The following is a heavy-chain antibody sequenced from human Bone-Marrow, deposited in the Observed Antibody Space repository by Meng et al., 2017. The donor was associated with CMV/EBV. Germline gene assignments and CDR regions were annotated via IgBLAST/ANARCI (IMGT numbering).Heavy chain of an antibody. CDR2: IIPILGIA. J-gene: IGHJ6*02. CDR1: GGTFSSYA. V-gene: IGHV1-69*10. D-gene: IGHD2-2*01. CDR3: ARVYCSSTSCRYNYGMDV. Sequence: SVKVSCKASGGTFSSYAISWVRQAPGQGLEWMGGIIPILGIANYAQKFQSRVTITADKSTSTAYMELSSLRSEDTAVYYCARVYCSSTSCRYNYGMDVWGQGTTVTV.